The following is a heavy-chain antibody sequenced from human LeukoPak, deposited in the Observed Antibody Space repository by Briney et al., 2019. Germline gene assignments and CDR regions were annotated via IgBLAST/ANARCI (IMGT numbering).Heavy chain of an antibody. J-gene: IGHJ4*02. D-gene: IGHD1-26*01. CDR2: INEDGSEK. V-gene: IGHV3-7*01. CDR3: AIDFTGSSRD. Sequence: PGGSLRLSCTVSGFTLSSHWMSWLRHLPGKGLEWVANINEDGSEKYFMDSVRGRFTISKDNAKNSLYLQMNSLRADDTAVYYCAIDFTGSSRDWGQGALVTVS. CDR1: GFTLSSHW.